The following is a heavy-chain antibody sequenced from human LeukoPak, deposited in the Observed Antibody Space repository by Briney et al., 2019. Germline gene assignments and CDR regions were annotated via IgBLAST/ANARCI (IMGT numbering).Heavy chain of an antibody. D-gene: IGHD6-13*01. CDR3: AKDRRAAAGTRSDY. CDR2: ISGSGGST. V-gene: IGHV3-23*01. Sequence: GGSLRLSCAASGFTFCSYAMSWVRQAPGKGLEWVSAISGSGGSTYYADSVKGRFTISRDNSKNTLYLQMNSLRAEDTAVYYCAKDRRAAAGTRSDYWGQGTLVTVSS. J-gene: IGHJ4*02. CDR1: GFTFCSYA.